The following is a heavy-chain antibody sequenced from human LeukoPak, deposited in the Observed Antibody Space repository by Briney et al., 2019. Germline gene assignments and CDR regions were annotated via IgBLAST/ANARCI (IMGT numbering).Heavy chain of an antibody. Sequence: GGSLRLSCAASGFTFSSYGMHGVRQAPGKGLEWVAVIWYDGSNKYYADSVKGRFTISRDNSKNTLYLQMNSLRAEDTAVYYCARDSDELMAYALYGMDVWGQGTTVTVSS. D-gene: IGHD2-8*01. CDR3: ARDSDELMAYALYGMDV. V-gene: IGHV3-33*01. J-gene: IGHJ6*02. CDR2: IWYDGSNK. CDR1: GFTFSSYG.